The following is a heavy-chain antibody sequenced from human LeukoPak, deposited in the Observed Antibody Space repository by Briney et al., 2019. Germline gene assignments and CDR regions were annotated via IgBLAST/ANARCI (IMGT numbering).Heavy chain of an antibody. CDR3: ARGGGRGATGSYRIYFDY. J-gene: IGHJ4*02. V-gene: IGHV1-2*02. D-gene: IGHD1-26*01. CDR1: GYTFTVYY. CDR2: INPNSGGT. Sequence: ASVKVSCKASGYTFTVYYMHWVRQAPGQGLEWMGWINPNSGGTKYAQKFQGRVTMTRDTSISTAYMELSRLRSDDTAVYYCARGGGRGATGSYRIYFDYWGQGTLVTVSS.